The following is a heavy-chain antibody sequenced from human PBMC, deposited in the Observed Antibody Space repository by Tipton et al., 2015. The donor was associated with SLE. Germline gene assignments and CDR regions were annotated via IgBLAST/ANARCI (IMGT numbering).Heavy chain of an antibody. CDR3: ARTFSNYYYHMDV. D-gene: IGHD2/OR15-2a*01. V-gene: IGHV3-30*03. CDR2: VLYDGSRK. CDR1: GFPFSRYS. Sequence: RSLRLSCVGSGFPFSRYSGHWVRQAPGKGLEWVAMVLYDGSRKNYADSLKGRFTISRDNSQNTVYLDVSSLTPDDTAVYYCARTFSNYYYHMDVWGKGTTVTVSS. J-gene: IGHJ6*03.